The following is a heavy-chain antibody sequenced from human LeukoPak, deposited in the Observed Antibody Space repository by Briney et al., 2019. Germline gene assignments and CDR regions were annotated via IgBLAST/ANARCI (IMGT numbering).Heavy chain of an antibody. V-gene: IGHV4-30-4*01. Sequence: KASQTLSLTCTVSGGSISSGDYYWSWIRQPPGKGLEWIGEINHSGSTNYNPSLKSRVTISVDTSKNQFSLKVSSVTAADTAVYYCARGRIVVVTATPIRHGMDVWGQGTTVTVSS. CDR2: INHSGST. D-gene: IGHD2-21*02. CDR1: GGSISSGDYY. CDR3: ARGRIVVVTATPIRHGMDV. J-gene: IGHJ6*02.